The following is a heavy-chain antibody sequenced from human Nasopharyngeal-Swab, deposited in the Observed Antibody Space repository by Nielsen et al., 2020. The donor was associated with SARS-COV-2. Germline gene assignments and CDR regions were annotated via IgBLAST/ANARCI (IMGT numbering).Heavy chain of an antibody. CDR2: ISGSGEST. D-gene: IGHD2-21*01. J-gene: IGHJ4*02. V-gene: IGHV3-23*01. Sequence: GESLKISCAASGFTFSTYDMSWVRQAPGKGLEWVSGISGSGESTHYADSVKGRFTISRDNSKNTLYLQMNSLRAEDTAVYYCVKGPPAVIHYFAYWGQGTLVTVSS. CDR1: GFTFSTYD. CDR3: VKGPPAVIHYFAY.